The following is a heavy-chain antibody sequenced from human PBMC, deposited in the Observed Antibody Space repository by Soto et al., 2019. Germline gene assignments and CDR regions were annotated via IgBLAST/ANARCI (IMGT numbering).Heavy chain of an antibody. CDR1: GGCISSYY. CDR2: IYYSGST. D-gene: IGHD6-13*01. Sequence: SQTLSLTCTVAGGCISSYYWSWIRQPPGKGLEWIGYIYYSGSTNYNPSLKSRVTISVDTSKNQFSLKLSSVTAADTAVYYCARDNREIAAAGFDYWGQGTLATVSS. J-gene: IGHJ4*02. V-gene: IGHV4-59*01. CDR3: ARDNREIAAAGFDY.